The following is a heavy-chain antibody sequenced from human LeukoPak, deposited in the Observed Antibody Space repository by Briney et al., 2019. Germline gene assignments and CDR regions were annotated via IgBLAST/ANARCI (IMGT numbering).Heavy chain of an antibody. CDR3: ARDLLAATSHY. J-gene: IGHJ4*02. Sequence: ASVTLSCKASGYTFTGYNIHWVRQAPGQGLEWMGWINPNSGATNCAQKFQGRVTMTRDTSISTAYMELSRLRSDDTAAYYCARDLLAATSHYWGQGTLVTVSS. CDR2: INPNSGAT. CDR1: GYTFTGYN. D-gene: IGHD2-21*01. V-gene: IGHV1-2*02.